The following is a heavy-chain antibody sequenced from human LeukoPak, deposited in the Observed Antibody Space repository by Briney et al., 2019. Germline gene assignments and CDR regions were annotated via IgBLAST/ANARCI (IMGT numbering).Heavy chain of an antibody. D-gene: IGHD4-11*01. Sequence: SQTLSLTCTVSGGSISSGSYYWSWIRQPGGKGLEGIGRIYSSGSTNYNPSLKTRVTISVATSKTQFSLKLSSVTAADTAVYYCARFTATVTTIRYYYYYMDVWGKGTTVTVSS. CDR1: GGSISSGSYY. V-gene: IGHV4-61*02. CDR2: IYSSGST. J-gene: IGHJ6*03. CDR3: ARFTATVTTIRYYYYYMDV.